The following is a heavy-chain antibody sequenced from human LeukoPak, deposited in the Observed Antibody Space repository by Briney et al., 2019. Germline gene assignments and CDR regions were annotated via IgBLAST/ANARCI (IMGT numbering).Heavy chain of an antibody. CDR3: ARDPPRPRDSSNWSEYFQH. D-gene: IGHD6-13*01. Sequence: PGGSLRLSCAASGFTFSSYWMSWVRQAPGKGLEWVASIKQDGSEKQYVDSVKGRFTISRDNAKNSLFLQMNSLRAEDTAVYYCARDPPRPRDSSNWSEYFQHWGQGTLVTVSS. J-gene: IGHJ1*01. CDR1: GFTFSSYW. V-gene: IGHV3-7*03. CDR2: IKQDGSEK.